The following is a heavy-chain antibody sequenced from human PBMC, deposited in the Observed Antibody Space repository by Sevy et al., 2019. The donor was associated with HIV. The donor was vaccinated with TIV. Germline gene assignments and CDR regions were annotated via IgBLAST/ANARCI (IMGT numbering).Heavy chain of an antibody. CDR3: GGAYYRSGRYYNRLDY. CDR2: ISAYNGNT. Sequence: ASVKVSCKASGYTFTSYGISWVRQAPGQGLEWMGWISAYNGNTNYAQKLQGRVTMTTDTSTSTAYMELRSLRCDDTAVDYCGGAYYRSGRYYNRLDYWDQGTLVTVSS. J-gene: IGHJ4*02. CDR1: GYTFTSYG. V-gene: IGHV1-18*01. D-gene: IGHD3-10*01.